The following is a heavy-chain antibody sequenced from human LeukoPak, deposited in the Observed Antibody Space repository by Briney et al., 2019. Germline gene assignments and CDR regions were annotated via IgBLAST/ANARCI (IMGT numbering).Heavy chain of an antibody. D-gene: IGHD4-17*01. J-gene: IGHJ6*02. CDR3: AREGRTVTTRYYGMDV. CDR1: GGTFSSYA. CDR2: INPSGGST. Sequence: ASVKVSCKASGGTFSSYAISWVRQAPGQGLEWMGIINPSGGSTSYAQKFQGRVTMTRDTSTSTVYMELSSLRSEDTAVYYCAREGRTVTTRYYGMDVWGQGTTVTVSS. V-gene: IGHV1-46*01.